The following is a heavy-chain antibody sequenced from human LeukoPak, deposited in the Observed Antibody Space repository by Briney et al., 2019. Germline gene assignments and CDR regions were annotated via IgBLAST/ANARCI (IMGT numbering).Heavy chain of an antibody. V-gene: IGHV3-48*01. D-gene: IGHD5-18*01. CDR2: ISSSSTI. CDR3: AYLNGGYSYGYDLSDY. Sequence: GGSLRLSCAASGFTFSSYSMNWVRQAPGKGLEWVSYISSSSTIYYADSVKGRFTISRDNAKNSLYLQMNSLRAEDTAVYYCAYLNGGYSYGYDLSDYWGQETLFTV. CDR1: GFTFSSYS. J-gene: IGHJ4*02.